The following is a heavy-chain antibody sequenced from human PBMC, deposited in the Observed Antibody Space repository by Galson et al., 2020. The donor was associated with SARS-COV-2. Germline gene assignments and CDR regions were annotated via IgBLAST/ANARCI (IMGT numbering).Heavy chain of an antibody. CDR2: ISYDGSNK. CDR3: ANGVEMATISPDY. V-gene: IGHV3-30*18. D-gene: IGHD5-12*01. CDR1: GFTFSSYG. Sequence: GESLKISCAASGFTFSSYGMHWVRQAPGKGLEWVAVISYDGSNKYYADSVKGRFTISRDNSKNTLYLQMNSLRAEDTAVYYCANGVEMATISPDYWGQGTLVTVSS. J-gene: IGHJ4*02.